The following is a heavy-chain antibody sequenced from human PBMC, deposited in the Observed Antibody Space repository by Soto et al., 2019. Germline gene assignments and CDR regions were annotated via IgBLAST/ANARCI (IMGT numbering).Heavy chain of an antibody. Sequence: GGSLRLSCAASGFTFSGSAMHWVRQASGKGLEWVGRIRSKANSYATAYAASVKGRFTISRDDSKNTAYLQMNSLKTEDTAVYYCTSKGQQLLHYYYGMDVWGQGTTVTVS. CDR1: GFTFSGSA. V-gene: IGHV3-73*01. D-gene: IGHD6-13*01. J-gene: IGHJ6*02. CDR2: IRSKANSYAT. CDR3: TSKGQQLLHYYYGMDV.